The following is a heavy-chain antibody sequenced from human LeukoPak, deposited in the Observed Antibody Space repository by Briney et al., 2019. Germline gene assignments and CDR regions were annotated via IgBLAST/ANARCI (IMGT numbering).Heavy chain of an antibody. CDR1: GGSISSSSYY. CDR3: ARGPLYSGYDYGAFDI. D-gene: IGHD5-12*01. J-gene: IGHJ3*02. Sequence: SETLSLTCTVSGGSISSSSYYWGWIRQPPGKGLEWIGGIYYSGSTYYNPSLKSRVTISVDTSKNQFSLKLSSVTAADTAVYYCARGPLYSGYDYGAFDIWGQGTMVTVSS. V-gene: IGHV4-39*07. CDR2: IYYSGST.